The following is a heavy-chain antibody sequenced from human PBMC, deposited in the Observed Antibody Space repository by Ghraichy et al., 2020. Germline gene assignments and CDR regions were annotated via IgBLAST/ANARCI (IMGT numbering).Heavy chain of an antibody. CDR1: GFTFSRSW. D-gene: IGHD3-10*01. V-gene: IGHV3-74*01. J-gene: IGHJ2*01. CDR3: ARDRAGGPGDQFDL. CDR2: LNPDGSNT. Sequence: GESLNISCAASGFTFSRSWMHWVRQAPGKGLVWVSRLNPDGSNTAYADSVKGRLTISRDNAKNTLFLQMNSLGAEDTAVYYCARDRAGGPGDQFDLWGRGTLVTVSS.